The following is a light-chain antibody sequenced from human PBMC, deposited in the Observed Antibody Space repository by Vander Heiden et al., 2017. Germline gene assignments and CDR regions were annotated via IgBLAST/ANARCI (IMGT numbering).Light chain of an antibody. Sequence: DIQMPQSPSSLAASVGDSVTITCRASQSISSYLNWYQQKPGKAPKLLIYAASSLQSGVSSRFSGSGSGTDFTLTISSLQPEDVATYYCQQGDSTPWTFGQGTKVEIK. CDR3: QQGDSTPWT. CDR2: AAS. V-gene: IGKV1-39*01. CDR1: QSISSY. J-gene: IGKJ1*01.